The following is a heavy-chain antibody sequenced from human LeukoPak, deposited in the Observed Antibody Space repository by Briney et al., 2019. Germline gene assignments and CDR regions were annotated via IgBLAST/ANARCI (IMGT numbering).Heavy chain of an antibody. Sequence: SETLSLTCTVSGASISSYYWSWIRQPPGKGLEWIGSMHYSGGSTNYTPFLKSRVTMSVDTSKNEFSLKLSTVTAEDTAVYYCARRWVEMAAITEANWLDTWGQGTLVTVSS. CDR2: MHYSGGST. D-gene: IGHD5-24*01. CDR3: ARRWVEMAAITEANWLDT. CDR1: GASISSYY. J-gene: IGHJ5*02. V-gene: IGHV4-59*08.